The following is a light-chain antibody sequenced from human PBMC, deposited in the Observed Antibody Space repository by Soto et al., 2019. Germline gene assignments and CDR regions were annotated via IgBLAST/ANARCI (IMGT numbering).Light chain of an antibody. CDR3: QHFGDSPVT. CDR2: GAS. V-gene: IGKV3-20*01. J-gene: IGKJ5*01. Sequence: ELELTQSPGTLSLSPGERATLSCRASQSVSSTYLAWCQQKPGQAPRLLIYGASTRATGIPDRFSGTGSGTDFTLTISRLEPEDFAVYYCQHFGDSPVTFGQGTRLEIK. CDR1: QSVSSTY.